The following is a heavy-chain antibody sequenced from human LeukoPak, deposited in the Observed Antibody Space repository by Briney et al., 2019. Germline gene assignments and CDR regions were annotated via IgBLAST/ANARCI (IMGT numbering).Heavy chain of an antibody. J-gene: IGHJ4*02. D-gene: IGHD3-9*01. V-gene: IGHV3-21*01. Sequence: PGGSLRLSCAASGFTFSSYSMNWVRQAPGKGLEWVSSISSSSSYIYYVDSVNVRFTISRYNAKNSLYLQMNSLRAEDTAVYYCARWGHDILTGSFDYWGQGTLVTVSS. CDR1: GFTFSSYS. CDR2: ISSSSSYI. CDR3: ARWGHDILTGSFDY.